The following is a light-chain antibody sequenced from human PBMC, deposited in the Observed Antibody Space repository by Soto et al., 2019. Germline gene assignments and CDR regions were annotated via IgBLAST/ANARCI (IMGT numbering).Light chain of an antibody. Sequence: EIVLTQSPGTLSLSPGERATLSCRASQSVTSDYLAWYQQKPGQAPRLLIYGASRRATGIPDRFRGSGSGTEFSLTISRLEPEDFATYYCQQFKSSTWTFGQGTKVEIK. CDR3: QQFKSSTWT. CDR1: QSVTSDY. V-gene: IGKV3-20*01. CDR2: GAS. J-gene: IGKJ1*01.